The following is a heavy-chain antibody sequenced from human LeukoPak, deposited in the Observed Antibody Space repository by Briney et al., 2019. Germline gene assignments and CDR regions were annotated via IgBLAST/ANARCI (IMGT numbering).Heavy chain of an antibody. Sequence: SETLSLTCIVSGGSVSSGSYYWSWLPQPTGKGLKWIGYINYSGSSSYNTSLKGRVPISVDTSMNQFSLKLTSVTAADTAVYYCAARPPGEYDVPYFDFWGQGTLVTVSA. CDR2: INYSGSS. CDR1: GGSVSSGSYY. J-gene: IGHJ4*02. CDR3: AARPPGEYDVPYFDF. V-gene: IGHV4-61*01. D-gene: IGHD2/OR15-2a*01.